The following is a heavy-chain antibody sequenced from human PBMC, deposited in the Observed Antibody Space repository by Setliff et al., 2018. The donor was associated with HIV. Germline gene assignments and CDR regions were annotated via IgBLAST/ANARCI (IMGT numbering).Heavy chain of an antibody. V-gene: IGHV1-18*01. D-gene: IGHD4-17*01. CDR2: ISAYNGNT. J-gene: IGHJ1*01. Sequence: ASVKVSCKASGGTFSSYTISWVRQAPGQGLEWMGWISAYNGNTNYAQKLQGRVTITADESSRTAYMELTSLKSEDSAVYYCASASGDYEPYQYWGQGTLVTVSS. CDR1: GGTFSSYT. CDR3: ASASGDYEPYQY.